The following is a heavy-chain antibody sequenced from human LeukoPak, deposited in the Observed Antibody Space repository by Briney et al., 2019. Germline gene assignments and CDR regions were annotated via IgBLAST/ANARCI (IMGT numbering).Heavy chain of an antibody. V-gene: IGHV1-46*01. Sequence: GASVKVSCKASGYTFTSYYMHWVRQAPGQGLEWMGIINPSGGSTSYAQKFQGRVTMTRDTSTSTVYMELSSLRSEDTAVYYCARAHNSGYDEIGGRSFPLSRWGQGTLVTVSS. CDR3: ARAHNSGYDEIGGRSFPLSR. CDR2: INPSGGST. D-gene: IGHD5-12*01. CDR1: GYTFTSYY. J-gene: IGHJ4*02.